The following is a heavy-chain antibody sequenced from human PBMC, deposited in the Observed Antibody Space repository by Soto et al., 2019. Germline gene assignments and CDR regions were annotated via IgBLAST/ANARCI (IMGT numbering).Heavy chain of an antibody. Sequence: ASVKVSCKASGYTFTGYYMHWVRQAPGQGLEWMGWINPNSGGTNYAQKFQGRVTMTRDTSISTAYMELSRLRSDATAVYYCARVQSPLDDSSGYYDYWGQGTLVTVSS. J-gene: IGHJ4*02. D-gene: IGHD3-22*01. CDR1: GYTFTGYY. V-gene: IGHV1-2*02. CDR3: ARVQSPLDDSSGYYDY. CDR2: INPNSGGT.